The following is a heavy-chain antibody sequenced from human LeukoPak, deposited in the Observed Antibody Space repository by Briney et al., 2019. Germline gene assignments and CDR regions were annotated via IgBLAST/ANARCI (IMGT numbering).Heavy chain of an antibody. CDR2: IKGDGTIT. J-gene: IGHJ4*02. CDR1: GFTFTSWS. CDR3: AKDVLRGSDYADPRFDY. Sequence: PGGSLRLSCAASGFTFTSWSLHWVRQAPGKGLVWVSRIKGDGTITNYADSVKGRFTISRDNSKNTLYLQMNSLRAEDTAVYYCAKDVLRGSDYADPRFDYWGQGTLVTVSS. D-gene: IGHD3-22*01. V-gene: IGHV3-74*01.